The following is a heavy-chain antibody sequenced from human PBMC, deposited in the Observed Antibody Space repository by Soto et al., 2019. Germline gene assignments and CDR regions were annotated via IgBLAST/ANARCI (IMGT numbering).Heavy chain of an antibody. V-gene: IGHV1-3*01. CDR1: GNTVPNYA. CDR2: INGGNGNT. J-gene: IGHJ4*02. CDR3: ARDDSGFSGSHYIDYFNY. D-gene: IGHD1-26*01. Sequence: GASVKVSCKASGNTVPNYAIHWVRQAPGQRLEWMGWINGGNGNTYYSEQFQGRVTFTRDTSAGTVYIQLSSLTSEDTAVYFCARDDSGFSGSHYIDYFNYWGQG.